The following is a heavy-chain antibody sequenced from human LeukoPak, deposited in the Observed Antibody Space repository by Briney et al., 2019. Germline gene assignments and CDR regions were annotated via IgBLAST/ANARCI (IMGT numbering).Heavy chain of an antibody. CDR2: ISSSGSTI. J-gene: IGHJ5*02. CDR1: GFTFSDYY. D-gene: IGHD2-2*01. V-gene: IGHV3-11*01. CDR3: ARGYCSSTSCHHWNWFDP. Sequence: GGSLRLSCAASGFTFSDYYMSWIRQAPGKGLEWVSYISSSGSTIYSADSAKGRFTISRDNAKNSPYLQMNSLRAEDTAVYYCARGYCSSTSCHHWNWFDPWGQGTLVTVSS.